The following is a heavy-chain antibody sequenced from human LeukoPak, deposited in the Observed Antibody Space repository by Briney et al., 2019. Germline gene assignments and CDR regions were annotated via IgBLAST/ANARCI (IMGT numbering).Heavy chain of an antibody. Sequence: SETLSLTCTVSGGSISSYYWTWIRQTPGKGLEWIGYLHYSGSTNYNPSLKSRVTISADTSKNQFSLKLRSVTAADMAMYYCARDGRLVRGMIEAGFDYWRQGALVTVSS. J-gene: IGHJ4*02. V-gene: IGHV4-59*01. CDR2: LHYSGST. CDR3: ARDGRLVRGMIEAGFDY. CDR1: GGSISSYY. D-gene: IGHD3-10*01.